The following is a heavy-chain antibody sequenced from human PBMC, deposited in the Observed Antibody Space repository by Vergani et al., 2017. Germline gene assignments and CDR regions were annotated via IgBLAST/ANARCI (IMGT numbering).Heavy chain of an antibody. D-gene: IGHD6-13*01. CDR2: ISAYNGNT. CDR1: GYTFTSYG. V-gene: IGHV1-18*01. J-gene: IGHJ5*02. Sequence: QVQLVQSGAEVKKPGASVKVSCKASGYTFTSYGISWVRQAPGQGLEWMGWISAYNGNTNYAQKFQGRVTMTRDTSISTAYMELSRLRSDDTAVYYCARVIAAAGFDPWGQGTLVTVSS. CDR3: ARVIAAAGFDP.